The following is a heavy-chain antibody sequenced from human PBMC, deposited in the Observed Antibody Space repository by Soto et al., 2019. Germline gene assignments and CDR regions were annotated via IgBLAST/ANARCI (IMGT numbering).Heavy chain of an antibody. J-gene: IGHJ4*02. D-gene: IGHD3-22*01. CDR2: IHWDDDK. CDR3: AHSATMIVVVISTSPSYY. V-gene: IGHV2-5*02. Sequence: SGPTLVNPTQTLTLTCTFSGFSLSTSGVGVGWIRQPPGKALEWLALIHWDDDKRYSPSLKSRLTITKDTSKNQVVLTMTNMDPVDTATYYCAHSATMIVVVISTSPSYYWGQGSWSPSPQ. CDR1: GFSLSTSGVG.